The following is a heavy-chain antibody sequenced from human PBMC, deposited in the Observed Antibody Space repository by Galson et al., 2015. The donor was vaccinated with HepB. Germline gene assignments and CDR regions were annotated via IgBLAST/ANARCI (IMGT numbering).Heavy chain of an antibody. V-gene: IGHV3-23*01. J-gene: IGHJ4*02. CDR3: ARYRGESSGWYFYRAPPDY. D-gene: IGHD6-19*01. Sequence: SLRLSCAASGFTFRTYAMTWVRQAPGKGLEWVSGISDSGGSTHYVASVKGRFTISRDNSKNTLYLQMNSLRTDDTAVYFCARYRGESSGWYFYRAPPDYWGQGTLVTVSS. CDR1: GFTFRTYA. CDR2: ISDSGGST.